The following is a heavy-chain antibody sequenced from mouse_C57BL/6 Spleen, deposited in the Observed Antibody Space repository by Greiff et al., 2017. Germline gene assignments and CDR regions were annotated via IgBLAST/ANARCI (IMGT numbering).Heavy chain of an antibody. CDR3: AREGGGCAYYSTGFGMDY. V-gene: IGHV1-64*01. D-gene: IGHD2-5*01. Sequence: QVQLQQPGAELVKPGASVKLSCKASGYTFTSYWMHWVKQRPGQGLEWIGMIHPNSGSTNYNEKFKSKATLTVDKSSSTAYMQLSSLTSEDSAVYYCAREGGGCAYYSTGFGMDYWGQGTSVTVSS. J-gene: IGHJ4*01. CDR2: IHPNSGST. CDR1: GYTFTSYW.